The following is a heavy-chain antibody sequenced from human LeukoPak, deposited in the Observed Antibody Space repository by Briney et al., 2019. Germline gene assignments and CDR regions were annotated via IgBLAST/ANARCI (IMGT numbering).Heavy chain of an antibody. CDR3: AKGRVGGWIGGDC. J-gene: IGHJ4*02. Sequence: SGGSLRLPCAASGFSFSSLDMTWVRQAPGKGLEWVSVITGGGGSTTYYADSVKGRFTISADNSKNTLYLQVHSLRAEDTAIYDCAKGRVGGWIGGDCWGQGTLVTVSS. CDR2: ITGGGGSTT. V-gene: IGHV3-23*01. CDR1: GFSFSSLD. D-gene: IGHD6-19*01.